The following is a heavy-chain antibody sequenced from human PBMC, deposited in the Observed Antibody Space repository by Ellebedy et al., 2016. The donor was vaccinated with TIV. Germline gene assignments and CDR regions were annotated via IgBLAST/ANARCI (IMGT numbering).Heavy chain of an antibody. V-gene: IGHV3-23*01. CDR1: GFSFNNYV. D-gene: IGHD2-2*01. Sequence: PGGSLSLSCVASGFSFNNYVMTWVRQAPGKGLEWVSAINYDGTTTYYADSVKGRATISRDNSKNTLYLQIDSLSAGDTALYYCAKMLVPAAPLGMDVWGQGTTVTVSS. J-gene: IGHJ6*02. CDR3: AKMLVPAAPLGMDV. CDR2: INYDGTTT.